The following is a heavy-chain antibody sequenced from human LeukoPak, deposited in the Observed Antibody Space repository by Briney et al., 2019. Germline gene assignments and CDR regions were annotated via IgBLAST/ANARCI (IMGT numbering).Heavy chain of an antibody. J-gene: IGHJ6*02. CDR3: AKDIAAAGTSDYGMNV. V-gene: IGHV3-23*01. Sequence: PGGSLRLSCAASGFTFSSYAMSWVRQAPGEGLEWVSAISGSGGSTYYADSVKGRFTISRDNSKNTLYLQMNSLRAEDTAVYYCAKDIAAAGTSDYGMNVWGQGTTVTVSS. CDR1: GFTFSSYA. D-gene: IGHD6-13*01. CDR2: ISGSGGST.